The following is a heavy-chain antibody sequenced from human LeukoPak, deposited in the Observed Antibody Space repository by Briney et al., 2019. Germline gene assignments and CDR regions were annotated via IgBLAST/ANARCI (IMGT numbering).Heavy chain of an antibody. V-gene: IGHV3-43*02. Sequence: GGSLRLSCAASGFTFDDYAMHWVRQAPGKGLEWVSLISGDGGSTYYADSVKGRFTISRDNSKNTLYLQMNSLRAEDTAVYYCARDTYYYDSSGYCFAAWGQGTMVTVSS. J-gene: IGHJ3*01. CDR1: GFTFDDYA. CDR2: ISGDGGST. CDR3: ARDTYYYDSSGYCFAA. D-gene: IGHD3-22*01.